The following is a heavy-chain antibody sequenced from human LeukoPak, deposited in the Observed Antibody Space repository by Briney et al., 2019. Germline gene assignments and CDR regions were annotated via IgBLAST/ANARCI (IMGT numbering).Heavy chain of an antibody. CDR3: AREGSLLVYYCGMDV. V-gene: IGHV1-2*02. J-gene: IGHJ6*02. CDR1: GYTFTGYY. CDR2: INPNSGGT. Sequence: ASVKVSCKASGYTFTGYYMHWVRQAPGEGLEWMGWINPNSGGTNYAQKFQGRVTMTRDTSISKAYMELSRLRSDATAVYYCAREGSLLVYYCGMDVWGQGTTVTVSS. D-gene: IGHD3-16*02.